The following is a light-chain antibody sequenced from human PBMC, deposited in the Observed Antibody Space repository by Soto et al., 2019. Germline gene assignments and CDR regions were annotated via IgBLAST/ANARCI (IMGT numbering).Light chain of an antibody. CDR3: QQYNSYPIT. CDR2: GAS. J-gene: IGKJ5*01. Sequence: DIPMTQSPSSLSASVGDRVTITCRASQDVSNFLAWFQQRPGKAPKSLIYGASTLQSGVPSYFSGSGSGTDFTLTISSLQPEDSATYYCQQYNSYPITFGQGTRLEIK. CDR1: QDVSNF. V-gene: IGKV1-16*02.